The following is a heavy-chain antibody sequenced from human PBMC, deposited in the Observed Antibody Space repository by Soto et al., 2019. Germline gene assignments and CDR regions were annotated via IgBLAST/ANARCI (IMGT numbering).Heavy chain of an antibody. CDR1: GYTVTSYG. J-gene: IGHJ6*02. D-gene: IGHD3-22*01. CDR2: ISAYNGNT. CDR3: ASCNYYGAQYYYYYYGMDV. V-gene: IGHV1-18*01. Sequence: ASVKVSCKASGYTVTSYGISWVRQAPGQGLEWMGWISAYNGNTNYAQKLQGRVTMTTDTSTSTAYMELSSLRSEDTAVYYCASCNYYGAQYYYYYYGMDVWGQGTTVTVSS.